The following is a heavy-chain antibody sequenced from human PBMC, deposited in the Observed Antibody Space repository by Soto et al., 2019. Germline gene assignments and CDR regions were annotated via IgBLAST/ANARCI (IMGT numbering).Heavy chain of an antibody. CDR1: GGSLSSSSW. V-gene: IGHV4-4*02. CDR2: IFYSGST. CDR3: VHHGGVPYYHDF. D-gene: IGHD2-8*01. J-gene: IGHJ4*02. Sequence: KPSETLSLTCAVSGGSLSSSSWWSWVRQPPGKTLEWLGEIFYSGSTKYNPSLNSRVTISADQSKNDFSLRPSSVTAADTAVYYCVHHGGVPYYHDFWGQGMLVTVSS.